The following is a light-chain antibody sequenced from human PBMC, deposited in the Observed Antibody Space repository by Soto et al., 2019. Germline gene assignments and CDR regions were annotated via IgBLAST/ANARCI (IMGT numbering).Light chain of an antibody. CDR3: QQRSNWPLLT. CDR2: DAS. CDR1: QSVSSY. V-gene: IGKV3-11*01. Sequence: EIVLTQSPATLSLSPGERATLSCRASQSVSSYLAWYQQKTGQAPRLLIYDASNRATGIPARFSGSGSGTDFTLTISRLEPEDFAVYYCQQRSNWPLLTFGGGTKVEIK. J-gene: IGKJ4*01.